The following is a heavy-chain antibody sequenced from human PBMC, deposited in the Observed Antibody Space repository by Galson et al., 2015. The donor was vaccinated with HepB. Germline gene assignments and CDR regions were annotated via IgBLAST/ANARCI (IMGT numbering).Heavy chain of an antibody. D-gene: IGHD3-22*01. V-gene: IGHV3-48*01. CDR3: ARSLVGITMIVVVTNDAFDI. CDR1: GFTFSSYS. Sequence: SLRLSCAASGFTFSSYSMNWVRQAPGKGLEWVSYISSSSSTIYYADSVKGRFTISRDNAKNSLYLQMNSLRAEDTAVYYCARSLVGITMIVVVTNDAFDIWGQGTMVTVSS. CDR2: ISSSSSTI. J-gene: IGHJ3*02.